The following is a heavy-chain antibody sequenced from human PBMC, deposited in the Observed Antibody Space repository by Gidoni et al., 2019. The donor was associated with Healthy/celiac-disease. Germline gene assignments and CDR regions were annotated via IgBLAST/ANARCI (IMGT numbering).Heavy chain of an antibody. CDR3: ARDASSGWYYFDY. Sequence: QVQLVESGGGVVQPGRYLRLSCAASGLPFSSYGMHWVRPAPGKGLEWVAVIWYDGSNKYYADSVKGRFTISSENSKNTLILQMNSLRAEDTAVYYGARDASSGWYYFDYWGQGTLVTVSS. CDR2: IWYDGSNK. CDR1: GLPFSSYG. V-gene: IGHV3-33*01. J-gene: IGHJ4*02. D-gene: IGHD6-19*01.